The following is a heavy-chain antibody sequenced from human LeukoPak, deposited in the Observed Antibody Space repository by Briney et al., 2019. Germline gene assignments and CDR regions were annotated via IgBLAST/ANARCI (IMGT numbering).Heavy chain of an antibody. V-gene: IGHV4-61*01. CDR3: ARGNRDGYKFDF. CDR1: GGSVSSGSSY. J-gene: IGHJ4*02. Sequence: SETLSLTCTVSGGSVSSGSSYWTWIRQPPGKGLEWIGYIYYSGSTNSNPSLKSRVTISVDTSKNQSSLKLSSVTAADTAVYYCARGNRDGYKFDFWGPGTLVTVSS. CDR2: IYYSGST. D-gene: IGHD5-24*01.